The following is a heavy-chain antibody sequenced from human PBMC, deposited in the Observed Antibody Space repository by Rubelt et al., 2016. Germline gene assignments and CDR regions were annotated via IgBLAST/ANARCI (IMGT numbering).Heavy chain of an antibody. CDR2: ISYDGSNK. CDR1: GFTFSSYG. J-gene: IGHJ1*01. V-gene: IGHV3-30*18. Sequence: QVQLVESGGGVVQPGSSLRLSCAASGFTFSSYGMHWVRQAPGKGLEWVAVISYDGSNKYYADSLKGRFTISRDNSKNTLYLQMNSLRPEDTAVYYCAKGSASAPTLFPLVSCENSPSDTSSVAVGCLAQDF. D-gene: IGHD6-25*01. CDR3: AKGSASAPTLFPLVSCENSPSDTSSVAVGCLAQDF.